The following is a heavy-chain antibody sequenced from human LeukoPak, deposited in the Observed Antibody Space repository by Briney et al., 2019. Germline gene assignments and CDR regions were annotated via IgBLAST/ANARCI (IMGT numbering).Heavy chain of an antibody. J-gene: IGHJ4*02. Sequence: GGSLRLSCAASGFTFSSYGMSWVRQAPGKGLEWVSGISGSGGSTYYADSVKGRFTISRDNSRNTLYLQMNSPRAEDTAVYYCAILPGYSSGWYEVNYWGQRTLVTVSS. V-gene: IGHV3-23*01. CDR2: ISGSGGST. CDR1: GFTFSSYG. D-gene: IGHD6-13*01. CDR3: AILPGYSSGWYEVNY.